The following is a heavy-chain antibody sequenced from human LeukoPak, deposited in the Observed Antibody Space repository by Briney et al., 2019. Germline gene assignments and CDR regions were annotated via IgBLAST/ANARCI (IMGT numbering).Heavy chain of an antibody. CDR1: GYTFTGYY. CDR3: ARERGNYDILTAYYEGNWFDP. V-gene: IGHV1-2*02. Sequence: PVASVKVSCKASGYTFTGYYLHWVRQAPGQGLEWMGWINPNSGGTNYAQKFQGRVTMTRDTSISTAYMELSNLRSDDTAVYYCARERGNYDILTAYYEGNWFDPWGQGTLVTVSS. D-gene: IGHD3-9*01. J-gene: IGHJ5*02. CDR2: INPNSGGT.